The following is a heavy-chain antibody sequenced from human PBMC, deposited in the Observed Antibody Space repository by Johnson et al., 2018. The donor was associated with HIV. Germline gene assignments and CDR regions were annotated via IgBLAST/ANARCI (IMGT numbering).Heavy chain of an antibody. CDR1: GFTFSSYW. J-gene: IGHJ3*01. D-gene: IGHD1-7*01. CDR2: IGSAGDT. V-gene: IGHV3-13*01. CDR3: AREAGTTRSGFDV. Sequence: VQLVESGGGLVQPGGSLRVSCAASGFTFSSYWMSWVRQAPGKGLEWVSTIGSAGDTYYPASVKGRFTVSSENAKHSLYLQMNSLRAGDTAVYYCAREAGTTRSGFDVWGQGTVVTVSS.